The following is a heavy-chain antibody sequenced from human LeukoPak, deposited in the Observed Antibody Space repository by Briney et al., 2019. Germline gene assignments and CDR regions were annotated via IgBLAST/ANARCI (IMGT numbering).Heavy chain of an antibody. CDR1: GYTXTAYY. D-gene: IGHD2-2*01. CDR3: ARDRVVVPAAFDY. CDR2: INPNSGGT. Sequence: ASVKVSCKASGYTXTAYYMHWVRQGPGQGLELMGWINPNSGGTNYAQKFQGRVTMTRDTSISTAYMELSRLRSDDTAVYYCARDRVVVPAAFDYWGQGTLVTVSS. V-gene: IGHV1-2*02. J-gene: IGHJ4*02.